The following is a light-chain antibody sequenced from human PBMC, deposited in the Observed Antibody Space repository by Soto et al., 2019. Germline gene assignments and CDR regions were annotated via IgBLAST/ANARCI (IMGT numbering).Light chain of an antibody. J-gene: IGKJ2*01. CDR3: QHYYTTPYT. CDR2: QAS. V-gene: IGKV1-5*03. CDR1: QSIRVW. Sequence: DIQMTQSPSTLSASVGDGVTITCRASQSIRVWLAWYQQKPGKAPNLLIYQASYLQCGVPSRFSGSGSGTEFTLTIRSLQPDDFATFFCQHYYTTPYTFGQGTKLVIK.